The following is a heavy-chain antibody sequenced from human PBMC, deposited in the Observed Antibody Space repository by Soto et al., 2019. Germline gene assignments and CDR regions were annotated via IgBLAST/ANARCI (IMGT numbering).Heavy chain of an antibody. CDR3: ARGTIVVVVAATPADY. Sequence: PGGSLRLSCAASGFTFSTYSMNWVRQAPGKGLEWVAAICGDRSHEYYADSVKGRFTISRDNAKDSLYLQMNSLRAEDTAVYYCARGTIVVVVAATPADYWGQGTLVTVSS. V-gene: IGHV3-21*01. D-gene: IGHD2-15*01. CDR1: GFTFSTYS. CDR2: ICGDRSHE. J-gene: IGHJ4*02.